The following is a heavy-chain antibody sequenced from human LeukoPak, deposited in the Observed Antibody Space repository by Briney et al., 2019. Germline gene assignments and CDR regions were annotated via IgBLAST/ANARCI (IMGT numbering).Heavy chain of an antibody. CDR1: GFTFSTYW. CDR3: ARNMDYSNSVGDYSTFFFDY. V-gene: IGHV3-7*01. J-gene: IGHJ4*02. D-gene: IGHD3-22*01. Sequence: GGSLRLSCAASGFTFSTYWMSWVRQAPGKGLEWVANINEDGSETYSLDYVKGRFTISRDNAKNSLSLQTNNLRAEDTAVYYCARNMDYSNSVGDYSTFFFDYWGRGTLVTVSS. CDR2: INEDGSET.